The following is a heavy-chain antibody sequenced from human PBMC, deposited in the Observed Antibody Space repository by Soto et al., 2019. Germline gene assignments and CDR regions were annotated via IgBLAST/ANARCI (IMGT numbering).Heavy chain of an antibody. J-gene: IGHJ5*02. CDR2: INPNSGGT. CDR3: ARAGQSAYYDFWSGYDSSWFDP. D-gene: IGHD3-3*01. Sequence: GASVKVSCKASGYTFTSYGISWVRQAPGQGLEWMGWINPNSGGTNYAQKFQGWVTMTRDTSISTAYMELSRLRSDDTAVYYCARAGQSAYYDFWSGYDSSWFDPWGQGTLVTVSS. CDR1: GYTFTSYG. V-gene: IGHV1-2*04.